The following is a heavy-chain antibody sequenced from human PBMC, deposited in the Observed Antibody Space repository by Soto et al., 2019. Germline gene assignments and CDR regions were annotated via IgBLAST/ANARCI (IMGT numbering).Heavy chain of an antibody. Sequence: PGGSLRLSCAASGFPVSSNYMSWVRQAPGKGLEWVSVLYSSGSTYYADSVKGRFTISRDNSKNTLYLQMDTLRAEDTAVYYCARDGIQLWGYFDCWGQGTPVTVSS. D-gene: IGHD5-18*01. CDR3: ARDGIQLWGYFDC. CDR2: LYSSGST. CDR1: GFPVSSNY. J-gene: IGHJ4*02. V-gene: IGHV3-53*01.